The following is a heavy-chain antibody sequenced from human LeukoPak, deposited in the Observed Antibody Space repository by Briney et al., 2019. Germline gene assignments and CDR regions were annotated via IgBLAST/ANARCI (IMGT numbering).Heavy chain of an antibody. CDR3: ARPYCSGGSCYPRGYYYYGMDV. D-gene: IGHD2-15*01. Sequence: SVKVSCKASRGTFSSYAISWVRQAPGQGLEWMGGIIPVFGTANYAQKFQGRVTITADESTSTAYMELSSLRSEDTAVYYCARPYCSGGSCYPRGYYYYGMDVWGQGTMVTVSS. J-gene: IGHJ6*02. CDR2: IIPVFGTA. V-gene: IGHV1-69*13. CDR1: RGTFSSYA.